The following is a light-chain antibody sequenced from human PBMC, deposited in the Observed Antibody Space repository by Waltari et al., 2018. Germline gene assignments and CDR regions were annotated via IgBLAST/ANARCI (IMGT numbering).Light chain of an antibody. CDR2: RAS. V-gene: IGKV1-5*03. CDR1: PSISSW. Sequence: DIQMTQSPSTLSASVGDRFTITCRASPSISSWLAWYQQKPGKAPKLLIYRASSLESGVPSRFSGSGSGTEFTLTISSLQPDDFATYYCQQYNSYWWTFGQGTKVEIK. CDR3: QQYNSYWWT. J-gene: IGKJ1*01.